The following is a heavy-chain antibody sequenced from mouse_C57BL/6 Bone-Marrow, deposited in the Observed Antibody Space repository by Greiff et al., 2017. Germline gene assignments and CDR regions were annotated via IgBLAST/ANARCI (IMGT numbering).Heavy chain of an antibody. Sequence: VQLQQSDAELVKPGASVKISCKVSGYTFTDHTIHWMKQRPEQGLEWIGYISPRDGSTKYNEKFKGKATLPAAKSSSTAYMQRNSLTSEDSAVYCCAREGHYDGSSLGDYRGQGTTLTVSS. CDR1: GYTFTDHT. CDR2: ISPRDGST. CDR3: AREGHYDGSSLGDY. V-gene: IGHV1-78*01. D-gene: IGHD1-1*01. J-gene: IGHJ2*01.